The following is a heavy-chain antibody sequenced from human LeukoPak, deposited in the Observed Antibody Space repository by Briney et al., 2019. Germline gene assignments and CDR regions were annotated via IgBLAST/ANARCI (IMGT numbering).Heavy chain of an antibody. J-gene: IGHJ6*03. CDR1: GFTFSSYW. D-gene: IGHD3-9*01. CDR3: ARDRTVLRYFDWLLQNYYYYMDV. CDR2: IKQDGSEK. V-gene: IGHV3-7*01. Sequence: GGSLRLSCAASGFTFSSYWMSWVRQAPGKGLEWVANIKQDGSEKYYVDSVKGRFTISRDNAKNSLYLQMNSLRAEDTAVYYCARDRTVLRYFDWLLQNYYYYMDVWGKGTTVTISS.